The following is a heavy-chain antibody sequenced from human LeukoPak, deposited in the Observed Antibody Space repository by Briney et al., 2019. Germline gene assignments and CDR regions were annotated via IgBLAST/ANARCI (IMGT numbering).Heavy chain of an antibody. V-gene: IGHV1-8*01. CDR3: ARVHRLTPIYGLDV. D-gene: IGHD1-1*01. J-gene: IGHJ6*02. CDR1: GYTFTSYD. CDR2: MNPNSGNT. Sequence: ASVKVSCKASGYTFTSYDINWVRQATGQGLEWMGWMNPNSGNTGYAQKFQGRVTMTRNTSISTAYMELSSLRSEDTAVYYCARVHRLTPIYGLDVWGQGTTVIVSS.